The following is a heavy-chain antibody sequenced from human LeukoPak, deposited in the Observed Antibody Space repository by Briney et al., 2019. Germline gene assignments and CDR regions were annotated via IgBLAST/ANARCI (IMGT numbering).Heavy chain of an antibody. CDR3: AREASVYDSSGYYYSPFDY. J-gene: IGHJ4*02. CDR2: FYDSGST. D-gene: IGHD3-22*01. V-gene: IGHV4-38-2*02. CDR1: GYSISSGYY. Sequence: SETLSLTCTVSGYSISSGYYWGWIRQPPGKGLEWIGSFYDSGSTYYNPSLKSRVTISVDTSKNQFSLKLSSVTAADTAVYYCAREASVYDSSGYYYSPFDYWGQGTLVTVSS.